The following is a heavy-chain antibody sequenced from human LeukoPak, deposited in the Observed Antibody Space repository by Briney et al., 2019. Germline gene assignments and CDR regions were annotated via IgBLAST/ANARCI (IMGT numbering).Heavy chain of an antibody. Sequence: SETLSLTCTVPGGSISSYYWSWIRQPPGKGLEWIGYIYYSGSTNYNPSLKSRVTISIDPSKNQFSLRLSSVTAADTAVYYCARDTHYYGMDVWGQGTTVTVSS. CDR3: ARDTHYYGMDV. V-gene: IGHV4-59*01. CDR2: IYYSGST. J-gene: IGHJ6*02. CDR1: GGSISSYY.